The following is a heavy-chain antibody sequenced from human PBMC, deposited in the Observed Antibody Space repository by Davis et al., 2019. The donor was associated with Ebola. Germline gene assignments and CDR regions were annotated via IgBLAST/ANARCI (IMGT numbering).Heavy chain of an antibody. Sequence: GESLKISCEGSGYRFTSYWIAWVRQMPGKGLEWMGIIYPGDSDTRYSPSFQGQVTISADKSISTAYLHWSSLKASDTAMYYCARLASSSWFYGMDVWGQGTTVTVSS. V-gene: IGHV5-51*01. CDR3: ARLASSSWFYGMDV. J-gene: IGHJ6*02. D-gene: IGHD6-13*01. CDR2: IYPGDSDT. CDR1: GYRFTSYW.